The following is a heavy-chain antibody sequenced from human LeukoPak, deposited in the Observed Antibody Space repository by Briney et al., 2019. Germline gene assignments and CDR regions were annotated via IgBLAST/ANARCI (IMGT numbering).Heavy chain of an antibody. J-gene: IGHJ3*01. D-gene: IGHD7-27*01. CDR1: DGSISTYY. Sequence: SETLSLTCSISDGSISTYYWGWIRQPPGKGLEWIGSINYSEDTDFNPSLKSRVTFSIDTSNNHFSLKLTSVTAADSAVYYCAREMGKAFGVWGHGTMVTVSS. CDR3: AREMGKAFGV. CDR2: INYSEDT. V-gene: IGHV4-59*01.